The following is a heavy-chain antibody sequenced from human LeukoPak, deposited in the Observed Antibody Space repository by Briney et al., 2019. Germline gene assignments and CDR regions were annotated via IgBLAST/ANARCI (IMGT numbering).Heavy chain of an antibody. D-gene: IGHD3-22*01. CDR1: GFTFTSSA. CDR3: AADRYYDSSGSPPGY. J-gene: IGHJ4*02. Sequence: ASVKVSCKASGFTFTSSAVQWVRQARGQRLEWIGWIVVGSGNTNYAQKFQERVTITRDMSTSTAYMELSSLRSEDTAVYYCAADRYYDSSGSPPGYWGQGTLVTVSS. CDR2: IVVGSGNT. V-gene: IGHV1-58*01.